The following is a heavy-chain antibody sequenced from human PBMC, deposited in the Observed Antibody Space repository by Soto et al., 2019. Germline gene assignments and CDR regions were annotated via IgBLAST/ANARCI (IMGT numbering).Heavy chain of an antibody. CDR2: ISAYNGNT. D-gene: IGHD2-15*01. Sequence: ASVKVSCKASGYTFTSYGISWVRQAPGQGLEWMGWISAYNGNTNYAQKLQGRVTMTTDTSTSTAYMELRSLRSDDTAVYYCAREYCSGGSCYPTGWFDPWGQGTLVTVSS. CDR1: GYTFTSYG. V-gene: IGHV1-18*01. J-gene: IGHJ5*02. CDR3: AREYCSGGSCYPTGWFDP.